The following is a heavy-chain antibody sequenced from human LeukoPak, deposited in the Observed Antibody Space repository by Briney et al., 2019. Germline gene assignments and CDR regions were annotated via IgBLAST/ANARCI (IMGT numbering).Heavy chain of an antibody. J-gene: IGHJ3*02. CDR3: ARAPLPVPFDI. CDR1: GGSISSGSYY. Sequence: PSETLSLTCTVSGGSISSGSYYWSWIRQPAGKALEWIGRMYTSGSTNYNPSLKSRVTISVDTSKNQFSPKLSSVTAADTAVYYCARAPLPVPFDIWGQGTMVTVSS. CDR2: MYTSGST. D-gene: IGHD3-10*01. V-gene: IGHV4-61*02.